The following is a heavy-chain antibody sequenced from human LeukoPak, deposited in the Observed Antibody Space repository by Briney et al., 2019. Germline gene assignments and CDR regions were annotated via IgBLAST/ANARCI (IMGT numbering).Heavy chain of an antibody. J-gene: IGHJ4*02. D-gene: IGHD7-27*01. CDR1: AFTFSSYA. V-gene: IGHV3-23*01. Sequence: GGSLRLSCAASAFTFSSYAMSWVRQAPGKGLEWVSAITGSGGSTYYADSVKGRFTISRDNSKNTLYVQMNSLRAEDTAVYYCATERNWVFDYWGQGTLVTVSS. CDR2: ITGSGGST. CDR3: ATERNWVFDY.